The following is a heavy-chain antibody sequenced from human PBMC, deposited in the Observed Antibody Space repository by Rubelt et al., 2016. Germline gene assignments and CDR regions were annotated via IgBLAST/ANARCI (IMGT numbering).Heavy chain of an antibody. Sequence: VQLVESGGGLVKPGGSLRLSCAASGFTFSSYTMNWVRQAPGKGLEWVAVISYDGSNKYYADSVKGRFTISRDNSKNTLYLQMNSLRAEDTAVYYCARGVQLWNLDDWGQEPWSPSPQ. CDR1: GFTFSSYT. V-gene: IGHV3-30*04. J-gene: IGHJ4*01. D-gene: IGHD5-18*01. CDR2: ISYDGSNK. CDR3: ARGVQLWNLDD.